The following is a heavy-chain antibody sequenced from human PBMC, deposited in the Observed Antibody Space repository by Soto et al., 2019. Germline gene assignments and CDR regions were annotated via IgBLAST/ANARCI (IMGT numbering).Heavy chain of an antibody. J-gene: IGHJ4*02. CDR2: ISGTGGST. V-gene: IGHV3-23*01. CDR1: GFTFNNYA. CDR3: AKDRLGGNFDS. Sequence: EVQLLDSGGGLVQPGGSLRLSCAASGFTFNNYAMNWVRQAPGKGLEWVATISGTGGSTYYADSVKGRFTISRDNSKNTLYLQMNSLRVEDTAVYYCAKDRLGGNFDSWGQGTQVTVSS.